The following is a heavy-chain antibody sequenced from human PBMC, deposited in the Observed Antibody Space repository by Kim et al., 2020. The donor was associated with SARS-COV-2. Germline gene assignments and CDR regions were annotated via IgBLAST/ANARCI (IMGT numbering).Heavy chain of an antibody. CDR1: GYTFTSYY. CDR2: INPSGGST. Sequence: ASVKVSCKASGYTFTSYYMHWVRQAPGQGLEWMGIINPSGGSTSYAQKFQGRVTMTRDTSTSTVYMELSRLRSEDTAVYYCASDTYSGSQRLYYYGMDVWGQGTTVTVSS. D-gene: IGHD1-26*01. J-gene: IGHJ6*02. V-gene: IGHV1-46*01. CDR3: ASDTYSGSQRLYYYGMDV.